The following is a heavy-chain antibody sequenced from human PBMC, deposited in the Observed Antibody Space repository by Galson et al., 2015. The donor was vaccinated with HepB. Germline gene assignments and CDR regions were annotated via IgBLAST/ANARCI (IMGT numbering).Heavy chain of an antibody. CDR3: AKGSVVPAAKFGRSYFDY. CDR1: GFTFDDYA. J-gene: IGHJ4*02. Sequence: SLRLSCAASGFTFDDYAMHWVRQAPGKGLEWVSGISWNSGSIDYADSVKGRFTISRDNAKNSLYLQMNSLRAEDTALYYCAKGSVVPAAKFGRSYFDYWGQGTLVTVSS. D-gene: IGHD2-2*01. V-gene: IGHV3-9*01. CDR2: ISWNSGSI.